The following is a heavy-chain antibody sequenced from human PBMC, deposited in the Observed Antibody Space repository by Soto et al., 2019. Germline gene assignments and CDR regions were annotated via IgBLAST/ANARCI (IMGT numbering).Heavy chain of an antibody. V-gene: IGHV1-18*01. CDR3: ARGPDLGYSSSTSCSPGHYYYYYYMDV. Sequence: QVQLVQSGAEVKKPGASVKVSCKASGYTFTSYGISWVRQAPGQGLEWMGWISAYNGNTNYAQKLQGRVTMTTDTYASTAYMELRSLRSDDTAVYYCARGPDLGYSSSTSCSPGHYYYYYYMDVWGKGTTVTVSS. CDR1: GYTFTSYG. J-gene: IGHJ6*03. CDR2: ISAYNGNT. D-gene: IGHD2-2*01.